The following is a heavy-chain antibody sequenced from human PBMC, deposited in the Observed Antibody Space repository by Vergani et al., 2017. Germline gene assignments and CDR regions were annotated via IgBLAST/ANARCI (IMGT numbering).Heavy chain of an antibody. CDR2: ISYDGSNK. Sequence: QVQLVESGGGVVQPGRSLRLSCAASGFTFSSYGMHWVRQAPGTGLEGVAVISYDGSNKYYAASVKGRFTISRDNYKNTLYLQMNSLRAEDTAVYYCARSSGLYVYYMDVWGKGTTVTVSS. V-gene: IGHV3-30*03. CDR3: ARSSGLYVYYMDV. D-gene: IGHD6-19*01. CDR1: GFTFSSYG. J-gene: IGHJ6*03.